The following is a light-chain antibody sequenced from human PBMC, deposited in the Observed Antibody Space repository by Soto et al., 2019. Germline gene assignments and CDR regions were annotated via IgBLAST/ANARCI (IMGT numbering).Light chain of an antibody. CDR3: QQYGSSLGT. Sequence: EIVLTQSPGTLSLSPGERATLSCRASQSVSKNYLAWYQQKPGQAPRLLIHGASSRATGIPDRFSGSGSGTDLTLTISRLEPEDFASYYCQQYGSSLGTFGQGTKLQIK. CDR1: QSVSKNY. V-gene: IGKV3-20*01. J-gene: IGKJ2*01. CDR2: GAS.